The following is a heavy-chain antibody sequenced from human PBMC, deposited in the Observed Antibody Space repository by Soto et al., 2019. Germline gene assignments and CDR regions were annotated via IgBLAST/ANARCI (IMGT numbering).Heavy chain of an antibody. D-gene: IGHD2-2*01. J-gene: IGHJ5*02. V-gene: IGHV4-31*03. CDR1: GGSISSGGYY. Sequence: PSETLSLTCTVSGGSISSGGYYWSWIRQHPGKGLEWIGYINYSGTTYYNPSLKRRVTISVDTSKNQFSLKLSSMTAADTAVYYCARTALEVVPNWFDPWGQGTLVTVSS. CDR3: ARTALEVVPNWFDP. CDR2: INYSGTT.